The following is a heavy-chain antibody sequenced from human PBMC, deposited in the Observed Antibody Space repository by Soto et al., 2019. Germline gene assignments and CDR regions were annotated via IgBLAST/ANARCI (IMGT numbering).Heavy chain of an antibody. CDR3: ARHNYGSGSTYFDY. J-gene: IGHJ4*02. CDR1: GGSISSYY. Sequence: QVQLQESGPGLVKPSETLSLTCTVSGGSISSYYWSWIRQPPGKGLEWIGYIYYSGSTNYNPSLMSRVTXXVXTXTTQFSLKLNSMTAADSAVYYCARHNYGSGSTYFDYWGQGTLVTVSS. D-gene: IGHD3-10*01. V-gene: IGHV4-59*08. CDR2: IYYSGST.